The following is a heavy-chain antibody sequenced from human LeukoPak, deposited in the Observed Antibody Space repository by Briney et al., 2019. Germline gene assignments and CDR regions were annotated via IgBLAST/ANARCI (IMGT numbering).Heavy chain of an antibody. Sequence: SETLSLTCAVSGYSISSGYYWGWIRQPPGKGLEWIGSIYHSGSTYYNPSLKSRVTISVDTSKNQFSLKLSSVTAADTAVYYCARVGYGLDPWGQGTLVTVSS. CDR2: IYHSGST. D-gene: IGHD1-1*01. CDR1: GYSISSGYY. CDR3: ARVGYGLDP. J-gene: IGHJ5*02. V-gene: IGHV4-38-2*01.